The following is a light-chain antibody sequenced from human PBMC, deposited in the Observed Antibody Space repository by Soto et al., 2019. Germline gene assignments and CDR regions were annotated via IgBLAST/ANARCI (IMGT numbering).Light chain of an antibody. Sequence: DIVMTQSPDSLAVSLGERATINCKSSQSVLSSSNNKNYLAWYQQKPGQPPKLLIYWASSRESGVPDRFTGSGSGTYFTLTIDNVQPDDVAVYYCQQYFITPLTFGGGTKVDIK. CDR1: QSVLSSSNNKNY. CDR2: WAS. J-gene: IGKJ4*01. CDR3: QQYFITPLT. V-gene: IGKV4-1*01.